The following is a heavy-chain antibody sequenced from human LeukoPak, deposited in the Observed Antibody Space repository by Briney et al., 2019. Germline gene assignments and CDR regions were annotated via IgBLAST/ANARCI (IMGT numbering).Heavy chain of an antibody. Sequence: GGSLRLSCAASGFTFSSYSMNWVRQAPGKGLEWVAVISYDGSNKYYADSVKGRFTISRDNAKNSLYLQMNSLRAEDTAVYYCARTVRPVGAFDIWGQGTMVTVSS. CDR3: ARTVRPVGAFDI. CDR1: GFTFSSYS. D-gene: IGHD4-23*01. CDR2: ISYDGSNK. V-gene: IGHV3-30*03. J-gene: IGHJ3*02.